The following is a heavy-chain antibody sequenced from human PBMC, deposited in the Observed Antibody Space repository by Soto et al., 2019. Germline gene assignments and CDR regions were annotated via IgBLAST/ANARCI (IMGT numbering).Heavy chain of an antibody. J-gene: IGHJ3*02. D-gene: IGHD2-2*02. CDR2: IWYDGSNK. Sequence: QPGGSLRLSCAASGFTFSSYGMHWVRQAPGKGLEWVAVIWYDGSNKYYADSVKGRFTISRDNSKNTLYLQMNSLRAEDTAVYYCARGRYCSSTSCYTVNSYDAFDIWGQGTMVTVSS. CDR3: ARGRYCSSTSCYTVNSYDAFDI. CDR1: GFTFSSYG. V-gene: IGHV3-33*01.